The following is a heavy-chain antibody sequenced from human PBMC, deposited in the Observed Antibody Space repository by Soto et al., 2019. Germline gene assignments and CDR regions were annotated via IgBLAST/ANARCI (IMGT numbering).Heavy chain of an antibody. CDR1: GLTISSASYH. J-gene: IGHJ4*02. Sequence: LTWSVSGLTISSASYHWSWIRQHPGKGLEWVGNIYYNGSTYYSPSLKSRVTVWFDTSKNQFSLRLTSVTAADTAVYYCARYRISGSWSKFDYWGQGTRVTVSS. CDR2: IYYNGST. CDR3: ARYRISGSWSKFDY. D-gene: IGHD6-13*01. V-gene: IGHV4-31*02.